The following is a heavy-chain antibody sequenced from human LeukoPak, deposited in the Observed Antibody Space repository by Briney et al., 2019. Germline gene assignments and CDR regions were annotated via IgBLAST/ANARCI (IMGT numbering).Heavy chain of an antibody. CDR1: GGSISGFY. J-gene: IGHJ5*02. V-gene: IGHV4-59*01. Sequence: SETLSFTCTVSGGSISGFYWSWIRQPPGKGLEWIGYIHYSGNTDYNPSLKSRVNISLDASENQFSLRLSSVTAADTAVYFCARDIPADLRGQGTRLTVSS. CDR2: IHYSGNT. CDR3: ARDIPADL.